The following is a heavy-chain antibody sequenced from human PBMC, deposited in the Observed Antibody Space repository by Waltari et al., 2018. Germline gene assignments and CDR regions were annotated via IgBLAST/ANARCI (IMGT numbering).Heavy chain of an antibody. Sequence: QVQLVQSGAEVKKPGASVKVSCKASGYTFTSYDINWVRQATGQGLEWMGWRNPNRGNTGYAQKFQGRVTITRNTSISTAYMELSSLRSEDTAVYYCARGGYSGYDSEHAFDIWGQGTMVTVSS. CDR3: ARGGYSGYDSEHAFDI. CDR2: RNPNRGNT. J-gene: IGHJ3*02. D-gene: IGHD5-12*01. V-gene: IGHV1-8*03. CDR1: GYTFTSYD.